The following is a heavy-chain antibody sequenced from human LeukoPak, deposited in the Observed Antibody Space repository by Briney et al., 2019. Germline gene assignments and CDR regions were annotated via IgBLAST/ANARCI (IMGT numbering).Heavy chain of an antibody. Sequence: SETLSLTCTVPGGSISSYYWSWIRQLPGKGLEWIGYIYYSGSTNYNPSLKSRVTISVDTSKNQFSLKLSSVTAADTAVYYCARRAIYDSSGYYYVDAFDIWGQGTMVTVSS. CDR2: IYYSGST. V-gene: IGHV4-59*01. CDR3: ARRAIYDSSGYYYVDAFDI. D-gene: IGHD3-22*01. CDR1: GGSISSYY. J-gene: IGHJ3*02.